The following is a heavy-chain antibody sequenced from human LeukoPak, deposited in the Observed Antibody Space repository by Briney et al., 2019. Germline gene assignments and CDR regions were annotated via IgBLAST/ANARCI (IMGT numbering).Heavy chain of an antibody. Sequence: SVKVSCKASGGTFSSYAISWVRQAPGQGLEWMGGIIPIFGTANYAQKFQGRVTITADESTSTAYMELRSLRSDDTAVYYCARDLTGPGDYWGQGTLVTVSS. D-gene: IGHD1-14*01. CDR1: GGTFSSYA. CDR3: ARDLTGPGDY. CDR2: IIPIFGTA. V-gene: IGHV1-69*13. J-gene: IGHJ4*02.